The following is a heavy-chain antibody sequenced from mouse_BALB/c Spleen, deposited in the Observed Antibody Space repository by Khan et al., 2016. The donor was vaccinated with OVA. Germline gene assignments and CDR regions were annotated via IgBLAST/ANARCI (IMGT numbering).Heavy chain of an antibody. CDR3: ARSNGNYWFAY. Sequence: QIQLVQSGPELKKPGETVKISCKASGYTLTNYGMNWVKQAPGKGLKWMGWINTYTGEPTYAEDFTGRIAFSLETSASTAYLQLNNLKNEDTATYFCARSNGNYWFAYWGQGTLVTVSA. J-gene: IGHJ3*01. V-gene: IGHV9-3-1*01. CDR1: GYTLTNYG. CDR2: INTYTGEP. D-gene: IGHD2-1*01.